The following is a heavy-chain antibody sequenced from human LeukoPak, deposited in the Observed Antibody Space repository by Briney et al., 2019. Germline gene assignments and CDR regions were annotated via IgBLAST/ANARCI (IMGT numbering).Heavy chain of an antibody. J-gene: IGHJ4*02. CDR2: IYYSGST. CDR1: GGSISSSSYY. D-gene: IGHD5-18*01. CDR3: ARVLLYSYGYIDY. Sequence: SETLSLTCTVSGGSISSSSYYWGWIRQPPGKGLQWIGSIYYSGSTYYNASLKSRVTISVDTSKNQFSLNLNSVTAADTAVYYCARVLLYSYGYIDYWGQGTLVTVSS. V-gene: IGHV4-39*07.